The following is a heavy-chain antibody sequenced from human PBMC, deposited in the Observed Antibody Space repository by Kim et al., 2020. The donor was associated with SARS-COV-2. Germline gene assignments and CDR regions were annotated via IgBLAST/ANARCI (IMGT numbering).Heavy chain of an antibody. J-gene: IGHJ3*02. V-gene: IGHV4-59*13. CDR2: IYYSGST. CDR1: GGSISSYD. CDR3: AREGGGKGSDAFDI. Sequence: SETLSLTCTVSGGSISSYDWSWIRQPPGKGLEWIGYIYYSGSTNYNPSLKSRVTISVDTSKNQFSLKLSSVTAADTAVYYCAREGGGKGSDAFDIWGQGTMVTVSS. D-gene: IGHD2-15*01.